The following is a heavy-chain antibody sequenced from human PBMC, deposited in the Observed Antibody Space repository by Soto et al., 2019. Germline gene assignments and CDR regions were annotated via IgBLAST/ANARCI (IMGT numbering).Heavy chain of an antibody. V-gene: IGHV3-23*01. D-gene: IGHD4-4*01. J-gene: IGHJ5*02. CDR3: AKEDGVNSNYELNWFDP. CDR1: GFTFSSYA. Sequence: EVQLLESGGGLVQPGGSLRLSCAASGFTFSSYAMSWVRQAPGKGLEWVSAISGSGGSTYYADSVKGRFTISRDNSKNTLYLQMNSLRAEDTAVYYCAKEDGVNSNYELNWFDPWGQGTLVTVSS. CDR2: ISGSGGST.